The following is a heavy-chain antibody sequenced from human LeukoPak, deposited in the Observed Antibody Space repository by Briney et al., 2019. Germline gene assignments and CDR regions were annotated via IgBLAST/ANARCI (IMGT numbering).Heavy chain of an antibody. CDR1: GGSISGSTYY. J-gene: IGHJ4*02. CDR2: IYYSGGT. V-gene: IGHV4-39*07. D-gene: IGHD5-12*01. CDR3: ARGGYDTRAFDY. Sequence: PSETLSLTCTVSGGSISGSTYYWGWIRQPPGKGLEWIGSIYYSGGTYYNPSLKSRVTISIDTSKNQFSLKLSSVTAADTAVYYCARGGYDTRAFDYWGQGTLVTVSS.